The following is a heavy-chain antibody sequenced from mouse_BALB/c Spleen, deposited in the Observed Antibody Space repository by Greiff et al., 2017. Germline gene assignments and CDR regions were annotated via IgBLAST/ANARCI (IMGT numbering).Heavy chain of an antibody. CDR1: GFTFSSYA. CDR3: ARESYDN. Sequence: EVQGVESGGGLVKPGGSLKLSCAASGFTFSSYAMSWVRQSPEKRLEWVAEISSGGSYTYYPDTVTGRFTISRDNAKNTLYLEMSSLRSEDTAMYYCARESYDNWGQGTSVTVSS. CDR2: ISSGGSYT. V-gene: IGHV5-9-4*01. J-gene: IGHJ4*01. D-gene: IGHD2-3*01.